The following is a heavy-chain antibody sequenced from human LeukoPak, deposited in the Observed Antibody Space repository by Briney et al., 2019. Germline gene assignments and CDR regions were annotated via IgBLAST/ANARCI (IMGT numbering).Heavy chain of an antibody. CDR3: ANGYYYGSGSYYKEAFDI. Sequence: GGSLRLSCAASGFTFCRYGMHWVRQAPGKGLEWVVVISYDGSNKYYADSVKGRFTISRDNSKNTLYLQMNSLRAEDTAVYYCANGYYYGSGSYYKEAFDIWGQGTMVTVSS. D-gene: IGHD3-10*01. V-gene: IGHV3-30*18. CDR1: GFTFCRYG. J-gene: IGHJ3*02. CDR2: ISYDGSNK.